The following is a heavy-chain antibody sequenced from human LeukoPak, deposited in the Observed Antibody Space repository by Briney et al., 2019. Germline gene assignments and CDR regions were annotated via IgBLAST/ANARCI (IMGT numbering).Heavy chain of an antibody. V-gene: IGHV1-46*01. CDR2: INPSGGTT. CDR3: ARFSGSGYYFDY. Sequence: ASVKVSCKASGYTFTSYYMHWVRQAPGQGLEWMGIINPSGGTTTYARKFQGRVTMTRDTSTSTLYMELSSLRSEDTAVYYCARFSGSGYYFDYWGQGTLVTVSS. CDR1: GYTFTSYY. J-gene: IGHJ4*02. D-gene: IGHD3-10*01.